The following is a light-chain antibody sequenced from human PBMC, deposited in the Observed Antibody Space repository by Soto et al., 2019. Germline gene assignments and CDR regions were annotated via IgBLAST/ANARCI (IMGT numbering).Light chain of an antibody. CDR3: QQYNSYPWT. CDR2: AAS. J-gene: IGKJ1*01. CDR1: QGISSY. V-gene: IGKV1-9*01. Sequence: LTQSPSSLSASVGDRVTITCRASQGISSYLAWYQQKPGKAPKLLIYAASTLQSGVPSRFSGSGSGTEFTLTISSLQPDDFATYYCQQYNSYPWTFGQGTKVDIK.